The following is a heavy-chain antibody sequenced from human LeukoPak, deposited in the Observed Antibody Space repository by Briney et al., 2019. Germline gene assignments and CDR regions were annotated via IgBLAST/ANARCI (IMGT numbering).Heavy chain of an antibody. J-gene: IGHJ4*02. CDR3: AREGGVVVAGTFDY. D-gene: IGHD6-19*01. V-gene: IGHV3-30*02. CDR1: GISFRRSG. Sequence: GGSLRLSCAVSGISFRRSGMHWVRQAPGKGLDWVAFIQNDGSDKKYADSVKGRFTVSRDNSKNTVYLQMNTLRSEDTAVYYCAREGGVVVAGTFDYWGQGTLVTVSS. CDR2: IQNDGSDK.